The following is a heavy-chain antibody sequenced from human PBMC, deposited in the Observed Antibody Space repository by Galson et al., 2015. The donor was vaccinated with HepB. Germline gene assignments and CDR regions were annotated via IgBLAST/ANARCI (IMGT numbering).Heavy chain of an antibody. CDR1: GFTFSSYA. Sequence: SLRLSCAASGFTFSSYAMSWVRQAPGKGLEWVSSISSSSSYIYYADSVKGRFTISRDNAKNSLYLQMNSLRAEDTAVYYCARGGGYCGGDCYGIDYWGQGTLVTVSS. V-gene: IGHV3-21*01. J-gene: IGHJ4*02. CDR2: ISSSSSYI. D-gene: IGHD2-21*02. CDR3: ARGGGYCGGDCYGIDY.